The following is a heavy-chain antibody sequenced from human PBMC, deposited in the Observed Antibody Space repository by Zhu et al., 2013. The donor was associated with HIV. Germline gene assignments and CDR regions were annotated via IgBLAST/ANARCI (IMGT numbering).Heavy chain of an antibody. CDR1: GYTFTSYY. V-gene: IGHV1-46*01. Sequence: QVQLVQSGPEVKRPGASVKVSCKASGYTFTSYYIHWVRQAPGQGLEWMGIIDPSGASSTSYAQKFQDRVTMARDTSTSTVYMELGSLRSEDTAVYYCARLSGWYDESDYWGQGTLVTVSS. J-gene: IGHJ4*02. CDR3: ARLSGWYDESDY. CDR2: IDPSGASST. D-gene: IGHD6-19*01.